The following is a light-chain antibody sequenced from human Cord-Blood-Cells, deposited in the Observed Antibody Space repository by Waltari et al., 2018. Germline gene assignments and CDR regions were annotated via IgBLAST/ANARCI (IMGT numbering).Light chain of an antibody. CDR2: EVR. Sequence: QSALTPPPSVSGSPGPAITIPCTVTSSHIGSYNLLSWYHQHPGKAPKLMIYEVRKRPSGVSNRFSGSKSGNTASLTISGLQAEDEADYYCCSYAGSSTYVFGTGTKVTVL. J-gene: IGLJ1*01. V-gene: IGLV2-23*02. CDR3: CSYAGSSTYV. CDR1: SSHIGSYNL.